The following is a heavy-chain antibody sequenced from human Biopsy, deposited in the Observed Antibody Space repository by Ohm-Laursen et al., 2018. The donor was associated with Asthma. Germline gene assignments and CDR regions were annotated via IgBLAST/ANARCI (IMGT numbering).Heavy chain of an antibody. J-gene: IGHJ6*02. V-gene: IGHV1-18*01. CDR2: ISVYNGNT. D-gene: IGHD3-10*01. Sequence: SVKVSCKTSGYTFNSAGITWVRQAPGQGLEWTGWISVYNGNTKVAQKPQDRVTMITDTSTSTAYMELRSLRSDDTAVYFCARAVDYSHYYGIDVWGQGTTVTVS. CDR3: ARAVDYSHYYGIDV. CDR1: GYTFNSAG.